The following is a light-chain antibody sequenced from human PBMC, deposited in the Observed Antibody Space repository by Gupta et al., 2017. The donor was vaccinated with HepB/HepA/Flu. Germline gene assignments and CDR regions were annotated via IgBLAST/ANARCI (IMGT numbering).Light chain of an antibody. J-gene: IGLJ3*02. CDR2: KDS. CDR3: QSADITNTYVV. CDR1: ALPKQY. Sequence: YELTQPPSVSVSPGQTARIPCSGDALPKQYAYWYQQKPGQAPVVLIFKDSERASGIPERFSGSSSGTTVALTINGVRAEDEADYYCQSADITNTYVVFGGGTKLTVL. V-gene: IGLV3-25*03.